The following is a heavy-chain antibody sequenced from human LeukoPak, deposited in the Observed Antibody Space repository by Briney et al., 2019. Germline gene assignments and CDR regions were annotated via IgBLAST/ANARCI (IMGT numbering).Heavy chain of an antibody. D-gene: IGHD6-19*01. V-gene: IGHV4-59*01. Sequence: PSETLSLTCTVSRGSTIFYYWSWIRQSPGKGLEWIGYVFHTGSTNYNPSLRSRVTMSVDTSRSQFSLEVRSVTAADTGVYFCARGNIAVTGPGVFCYYGMDVWGQGTTVTVSS. J-gene: IGHJ6*02. CDR2: VFHTGST. CDR3: ARGNIAVTGPGVFCYYGMDV. CDR1: RGSTIFYY.